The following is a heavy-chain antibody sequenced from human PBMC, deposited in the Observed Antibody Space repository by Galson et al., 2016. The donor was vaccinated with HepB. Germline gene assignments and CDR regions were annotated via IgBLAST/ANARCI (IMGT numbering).Heavy chain of an antibody. Sequence: SLRLSCAASGFDLRSYAMSWVRQAPGKGLEWVSAISGSGGSTYYADSVKGRFTISRDNSKNTLYLQMNSLRAEDTAVYYCAKGACSGGSCLYYYYGMDVWGKGTTVTVSS. J-gene: IGHJ6*04. D-gene: IGHD2-15*01. CDR1: GFDLRSYA. CDR2: ISGSGGST. CDR3: AKGACSGGSCLYYYYGMDV. V-gene: IGHV3-23*01.